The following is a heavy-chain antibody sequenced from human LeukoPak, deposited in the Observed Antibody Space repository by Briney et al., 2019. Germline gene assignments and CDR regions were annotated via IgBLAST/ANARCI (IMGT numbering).Heavy chain of an antibody. D-gene: IGHD1-26*01. J-gene: IGHJ3*02. Sequence: SETLSLTCTVSGGSISTYYWSWIRQPPGKGLEWIAYIYYSGSTDYNPSLKSRVTISLDTSKNQFSLRLSSVTAADTAVYYCARHDPIVGTPDAFDIWGQGTMVTVSS. V-gene: IGHV4-59*08. CDR2: IYYSGST. CDR3: ARHDPIVGTPDAFDI. CDR1: GGSISTYY.